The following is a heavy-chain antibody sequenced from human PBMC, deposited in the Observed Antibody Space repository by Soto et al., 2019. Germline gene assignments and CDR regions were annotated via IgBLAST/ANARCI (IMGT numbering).Heavy chain of an antibody. CDR2: INHSGSA. CDR3: ASRQYDFWSGYSSFDDY. V-gene: IGHV4-34*01. Sequence: PSETLSLTCAVYGGSFTGYYWSWIRQPPGKGLEWIGKINHSGSANYNPSLKSRVTISVDTSKNQFSLKLSSVTAADTAVYYCASRQYDFWSGYSSFDDYWGQGTLVTVSS. J-gene: IGHJ4*02. D-gene: IGHD3-3*01. CDR1: GGSFTGYY.